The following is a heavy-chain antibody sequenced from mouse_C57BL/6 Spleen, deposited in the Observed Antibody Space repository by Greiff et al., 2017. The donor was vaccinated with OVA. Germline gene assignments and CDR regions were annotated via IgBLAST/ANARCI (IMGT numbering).Heavy chain of an antibody. CDR1: GFTFSSYA. V-gene: IGHV5-4*01. Sequence: EVKLMESGGGLVKPGGSLKLSCAASGFTFSSYAMSWVRHTPEKRLEWVATISDGGSYTYYPDNVKGRFTISRDNAKNNLYLQISHLKSEDTAMYYCARDVTTVVSTDYFDYWGQGTTLTVSS. J-gene: IGHJ2*01. CDR3: ARDVTTVVSTDYFDY. CDR2: ISDGGSYT. D-gene: IGHD1-1*01.